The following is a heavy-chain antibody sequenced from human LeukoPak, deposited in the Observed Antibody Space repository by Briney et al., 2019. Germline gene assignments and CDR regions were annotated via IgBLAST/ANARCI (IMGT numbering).Heavy chain of an antibody. J-gene: IGHJ4*02. D-gene: IGHD1-26*01. Sequence: SVKVSCKASGGTFSSYAISWVRQAPGQGLEWMGRIIPILGIANYARKFQGRVTITADKSTSTAYMELSSLRSEDTAVYYCARDRATTGYDYWGQGTLVTVSS. CDR1: GGTFSSYA. CDR3: ARDRATTGYDY. CDR2: IIPILGIA. V-gene: IGHV1-69*04.